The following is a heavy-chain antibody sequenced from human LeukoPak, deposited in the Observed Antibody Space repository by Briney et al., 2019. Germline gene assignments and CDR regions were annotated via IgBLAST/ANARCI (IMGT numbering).Heavy chain of an antibody. J-gene: IGHJ4*02. V-gene: IGHV3-21*01. CDR2: ISSSRNYI. CDR3: ARDPHLAAGTFF. Sequence: GGSLRLSCAASGFTFSSYSMNWVRQAPRKGLDWVGSISSSRNYIYYADSVKGRFTISRDNAKNSLYLQMNSLRAEDTAVYYCARDPHLAAGTFFWGQGTLVTVSS. D-gene: IGHD6-13*01. CDR1: GFTFSSYS.